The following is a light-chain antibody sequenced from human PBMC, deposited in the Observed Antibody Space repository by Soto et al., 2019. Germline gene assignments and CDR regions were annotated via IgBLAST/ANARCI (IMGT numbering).Light chain of an antibody. CDR3: CSYAGSSIWV. J-gene: IGLJ3*02. CDR1: SSDVGSYNL. CDR2: EVS. Sequence: QSVLTQPASVSGSPGQSITISCTGTSSDVGSYNLVSWYQQHPGKAPKLMIYEVSKRPSGVSNRFSGSKSGNTASLTISGLQAEVEADYYCCSYAGSSIWVFGGGTQLTVL. V-gene: IGLV2-23*02.